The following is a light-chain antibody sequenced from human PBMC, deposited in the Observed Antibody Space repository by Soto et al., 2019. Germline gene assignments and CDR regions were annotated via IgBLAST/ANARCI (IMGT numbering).Light chain of an antibody. V-gene: IGKV1-39*01. J-gene: IGKJ4*01. Sequence: DIQMTQSPSSLSASVGDRVTITCRARQSISSYLNWYQQKPGKAPELLIYAASSLQSGVPSRFSGSGSGTDFTLTISSLQPEDFATYYCQQSYSTPLTFGGGTKVDIK. CDR1: QSISSY. CDR2: AAS. CDR3: QQSYSTPLT.